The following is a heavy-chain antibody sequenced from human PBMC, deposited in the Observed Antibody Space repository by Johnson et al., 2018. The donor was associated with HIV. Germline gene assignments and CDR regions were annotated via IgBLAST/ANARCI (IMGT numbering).Heavy chain of an antibody. D-gene: IGHD7-27*01. V-gene: IGHV3-30*04. Sequence: QVQLVESGGGVVQPGRSLRLSCAASGFTFSNFAMHWVRQAPGKGLEWVVVISYDGSNKYFAASVKGRFTISRDNSKNSLYLQMNSLRAEDTAVYYCARQLGSDAFDIWGQGTMVTVSS. CDR2: ISYDGSNK. CDR1: GFTFSNFA. CDR3: ARQLGSDAFDI. J-gene: IGHJ3*02.